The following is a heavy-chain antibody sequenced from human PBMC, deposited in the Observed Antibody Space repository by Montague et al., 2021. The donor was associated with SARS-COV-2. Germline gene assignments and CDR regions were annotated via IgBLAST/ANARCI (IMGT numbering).Heavy chain of an antibody. J-gene: IGHJ4*02. CDR3: ARKTGGGY. CDR2: KKQDVSEK. Sequence: SLRLSCAASGFSLSSYWMSWVRQAPGKGLEWVANKKQDVSEKYXVDSVKGRFTISRDNAKNSLYLHLNSLRAEDTAVYYCARKTGGGYWGQGTLVTVSS. D-gene: IGHD3-16*01. CDR1: GFSLSSYW. V-gene: IGHV3-7*03.